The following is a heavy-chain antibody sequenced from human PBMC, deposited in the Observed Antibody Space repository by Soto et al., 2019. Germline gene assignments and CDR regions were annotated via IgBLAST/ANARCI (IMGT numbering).Heavy chain of an antibody. CDR3: AGASYGSGSGVA. V-gene: IGHV3-53*04. J-gene: IGHJ5*02. Sequence: EVQLVESGGGLVQPGGSLRLSCAASGFTVSSNYMSWVRQAPGKGLEWVLVIYSGGGTYYAESVKGRFTISRHNSKNTLYLQMNSLRPEDTAVYYFAGASYGSGSGVAWGQGTLVTVSS. D-gene: IGHD3-10*01. CDR1: GFTVSSNY. CDR2: IYSGGGT.